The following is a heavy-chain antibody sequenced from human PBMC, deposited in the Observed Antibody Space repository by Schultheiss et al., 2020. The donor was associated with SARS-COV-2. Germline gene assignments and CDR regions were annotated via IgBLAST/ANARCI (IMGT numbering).Heavy chain of an antibody. CDR2: IYSGGST. CDR3: AKTRLNAQSAYYYYGMDV. Sequence: GGSLRLSCAASGFTVSSNYMSWVRQAPGKGLEWVSVIYSGGSTYYADSVKGRFTISRDNSKNTLYLQMNSLRAEDTAVYYCAKTRLNAQSAYYYYGMDVWGQGTTVTVSS. D-gene: IGHD2-8*01. V-gene: IGHV3-66*02. CDR1: GFTVSSNY. J-gene: IGHJ6*02.